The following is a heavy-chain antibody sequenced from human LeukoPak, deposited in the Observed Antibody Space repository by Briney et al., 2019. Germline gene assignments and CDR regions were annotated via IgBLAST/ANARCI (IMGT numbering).Heavy chain of an antibody. CDR1: GFTFSDAW. Sequence: GGSLRLSCVGSGFTFSDAWMTWVRQAPGKGLEWVSSISGSGDNTYYADSVKGRFTISRDNAKNSMYLQMNSLRAEDTAVYYCASSEVWWLNFDSWGQGTLVTVSS. J-gene: IGHJ4*02. CDR2: ISGSGDNT. V-gene: IGHV3-11*01. D-gene: IGHD5-12*01. CDR3: ASSEVWWLNFDS.